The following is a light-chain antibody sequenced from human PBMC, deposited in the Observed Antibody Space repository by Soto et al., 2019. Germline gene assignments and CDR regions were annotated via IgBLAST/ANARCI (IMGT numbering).Light chain of an antibody. CDR2: GAS. CDR1: QSISNF. CDR3: HQRSNWPPFT. J-gene: IGKJ4*01. Sequence: EIVMAQAPATLSVSPGETAILSCMASQSISNFLAWYQQKPGQAPRLLIYGASKRATDIPDRFIGSGSGTDFTLTISSLEPEDFAVYYCHQRSNWPPFTFGGGTKVDI. V-gene: IGKV3-11*01.